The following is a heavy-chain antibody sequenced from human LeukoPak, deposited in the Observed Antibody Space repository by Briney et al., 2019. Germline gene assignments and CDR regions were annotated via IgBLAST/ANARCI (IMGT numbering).Heavy chain of an antibody. CDR2: ISSTGSTV. CDR3: ARETDSTLFDY. D-gene: IGHD2-2*01. V-gene: IGHV3-48*03. J-gene: IGHJ4*02. Sequence: GGSLRLSCAASGFTFSSYEMNWVRQAPGKGLEWVSYISSTGSTVFYADSVKGRFTISRDNAKNSLFLQMNSLRPEDSAVYYCARETDSTLFDYWGQGTLVTVSS. CDR1: GFTFSSYE.